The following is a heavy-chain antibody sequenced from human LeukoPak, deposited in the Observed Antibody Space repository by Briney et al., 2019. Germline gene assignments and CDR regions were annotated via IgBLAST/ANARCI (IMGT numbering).Heavy chain of an antibody. CDR2: ISSSSSYI. CDR1: GFTFSSYS. D-gene: IGHD6-13*01. Sequence: GGSLRLSCAASGFTFSSYSMSWVRQAPGKGLEWVSSISSSSSYIHYADSVKGRFTISRHNAKNSLYLQMDSLRAEDTAVYYCARVSSSWHYFDYWGQGTLVTVSS. J-gene: IGHJ4*02. CDR3: ARVSSSWHYFDY. V-gene: IGHV3-21*01.